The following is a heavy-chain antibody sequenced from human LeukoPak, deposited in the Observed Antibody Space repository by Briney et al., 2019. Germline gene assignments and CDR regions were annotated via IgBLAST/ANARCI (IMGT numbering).Heavy chain of an antibody. V-gene: IGHV4-4*07. J-gene: IGHJ6*02. CDR2: IYTSGST. Sequence: PSETLSLTCTVSGGSISSYYWSWIRQPAGKGREWIGRIYTSGSTNYTPSLKSRVTMSVDPSKHQFSLKLSSVTAADTAVYYCAREVVATYYYYGMDVWGQGTTVTVSS. CDR3: AREVVATYYYYGMDV. CDR1: GGSISSYY. D-gene: IGHD5-12*01.